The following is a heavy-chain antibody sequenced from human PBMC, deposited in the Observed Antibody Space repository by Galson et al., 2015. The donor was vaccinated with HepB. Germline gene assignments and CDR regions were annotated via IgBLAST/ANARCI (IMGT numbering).Heavy chain of an antibody. Sequence: SLRLSCAASGFTFSGYAMHWVRQAPGKGLEWVADISYDGSNKYYADSVKGRFTISRDNSKNTLYLQMNSLRAEDTAVYYCARGRSSGLRVRLAAFSQHWSQGTLVTASS. CDR2: ISYDGSNK. V-gene: IGHV3-30*04. J-gene: IGHJ1*01. CDR1: GFTFSGYA. D-gene: IGHD6-25*01. CDR3: ARGRSSGLRVRLAAFSQH.